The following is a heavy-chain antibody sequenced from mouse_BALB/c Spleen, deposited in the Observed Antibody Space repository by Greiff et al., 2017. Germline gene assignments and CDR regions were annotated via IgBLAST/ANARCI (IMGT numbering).Heavy chain of an antibody. V-gene: IGHV1S45*01. D-gene: IGHD2-3*01. CDR3: ARRDGYPSNWYFDG. J-gene: IGHJ1*01. Sequence: VQLQQSGAELVRPGASVKIFFKAFGFTFTNHHINRVKQRPGQGLDWIGYINPYNDYTSYNQKFKGKATFTVDKSSSTAYMELSSLTSEDSAVYYCARRDGYPSNWYFDGWGEGTTVTVSS. CDR1: GFTFTNHH. CDR2: INPYNDYT.